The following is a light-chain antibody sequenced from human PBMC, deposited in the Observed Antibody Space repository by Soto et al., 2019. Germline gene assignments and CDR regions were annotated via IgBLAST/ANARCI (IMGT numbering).Light chain of an antibody. V-gene: IGKV3-20*01. CDR2: GAS. CDR1: QSVSSSY. J-gene: IGKJ4*01. Sequence: ENVLTQSPGTLSLSPGERATLSCRASQSVSSSYLGWYQQKPGQAPRLLIYGASSRATGIPDRFSGSGSGTDFTLTISRLEPEDFAVYYCQQYGSSPMTFGGGTKVEIK. CDR3: QQYGSSPMT.